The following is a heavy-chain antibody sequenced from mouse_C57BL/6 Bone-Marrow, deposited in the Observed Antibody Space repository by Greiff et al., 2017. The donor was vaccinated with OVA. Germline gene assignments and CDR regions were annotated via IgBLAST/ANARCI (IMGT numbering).Heavy chain of an antibody. CDR2: IDPEDGET. CDR1: GFTITDYY. V-gene: IGHV14-2*01. J-gene: IGHJ4*01. D-gene: IGHD2-4*01. CDR3: ARTYYDYEDAMDY. Sequence: VQLKESGAELVKPGASVKLSCTASGFTITDYYMHWVKQRTEQGLEWIGRIDPEDGETKYAPKFQGKATITADTSSNTAYLQLSSLTSEDTAVDYCARTYYDYEDAMDYWGQGTSVTVSS.